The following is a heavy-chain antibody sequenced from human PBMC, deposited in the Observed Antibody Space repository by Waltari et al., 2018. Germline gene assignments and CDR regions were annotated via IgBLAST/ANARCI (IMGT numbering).Heavy chain of an antibody. D-gene: IGHD2-15*01. V-gene: IGHV1-8*01. J-gene: IGHJ4*02. CDR3: ATDAYCSGGSCYPDY. Sequence: QVQLVQSGAEVKKPGASVKVSCKASGYTFTSYDINWVRQATGQGLEWRGWMNPNSGNTGYAQKFQGRVTMTRNTSISTAYMELSSLRSEDTAVYYCATDAYCSGGSCYPDYWGQGTLVTVSS. CDR1: GYTFTSYD. CDR2: MNPNSGNT.